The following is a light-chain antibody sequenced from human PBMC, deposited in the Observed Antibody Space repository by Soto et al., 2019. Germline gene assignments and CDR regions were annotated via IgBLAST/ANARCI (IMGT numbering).Light chain of an antibody. CDR3: CSCAGDVTL. J-gene: IGLJ2*01. V-gene: IGLV2-23*02. CDR1: TSDVGSYNL. Sequence: QSALTQPASVSGSPGQSITISCTGTTSDVGSYNLVSWYQHHPGKAPKLMIYEVNTRPSGVSSRFSGSKSGTTASLTISGLQAEDEADYFCCSCAGDVTLFGGGTQLTVL. CDR2: EVN.